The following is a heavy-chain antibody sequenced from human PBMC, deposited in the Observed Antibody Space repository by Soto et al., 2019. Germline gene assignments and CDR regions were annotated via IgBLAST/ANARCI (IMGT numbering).Heavy chain of an antibody. J-gene: IGHJ4*02. CDR1: GFTFSSYA. D-gene: IGHD6-19*01. Sequence: QVQLVESGGGVVQPGRSLRLSCAASGFTFSSYAMHWVRQAPGKGLEWVAVISYDVSNKYYADSVKGRFTISRDNSKNTLYLQMNSLRAEDTAVYYCARDYSSGWYGALDYWGQGTLVTVSS. V-gene: IGHV3-30-3*01. CDR2: ISYDVSNK. CDR3: ARDYSSGWYGALDY.